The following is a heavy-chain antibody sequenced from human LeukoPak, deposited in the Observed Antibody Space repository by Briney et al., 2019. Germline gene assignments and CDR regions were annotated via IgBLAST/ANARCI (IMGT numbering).Heavy chain of an antibody. CDR2: ISWNTGNI. D-gene: IGHD6-19*01. CDR3: AKGGIAVAGTKFDS. J-gene: IGHJ4*02. Sequence: GRSLRLSCAASGFTFDDCAMHWVRQAPGKGLEWVSGISWNTGNIGYADSVKGRFTISRGNAKNSLYLQMNSLRAEDTALYYCAKGGIAVAGTKFDSWGQGTLVTVSS. CDR1: GFTFDDCA. V-gene: IGHV3-9*01.